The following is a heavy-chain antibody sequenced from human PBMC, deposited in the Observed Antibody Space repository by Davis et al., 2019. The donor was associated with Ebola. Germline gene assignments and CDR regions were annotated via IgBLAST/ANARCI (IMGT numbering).Heavy chain of an antibody. CDR3: ARERQLVFNYYMDV. Sequence: GESPKTPCAAPGFTLSDYYMSWIRQAPGKGLEWVSYIPSNGDYTYYVDSVKCRFTISRDNAKNSLYLQMNSLRAEDTAVYYCARERQLVFNYYMDVWGKGTTVTVSS. V-gene: IGHV3-11*06. CDR1: GFTLSDYY. J-gene: IGHJ6*03. CDR2: IPSNGDYT. D-gene: IGHD6-13*01.